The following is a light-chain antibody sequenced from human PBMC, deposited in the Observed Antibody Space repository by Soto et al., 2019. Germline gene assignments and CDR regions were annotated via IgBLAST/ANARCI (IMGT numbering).Light chain of an antibody. CDR1: QSIASH. V-gene: IGKV3-11*01. CDR3: QQRNNWPPSIT. J-gene: IGKJ5*01. CDR2: DAS. Sequence: EIVLTQSPVTLSLSPGERATLSCRASQSIASHLAWHQQKPGQAPRLLIHDASSRATGIPARFSGSGSGTDFTLTISSLEPEDFAVYYCQQRNNWPPSITFGPGTRLEVK.